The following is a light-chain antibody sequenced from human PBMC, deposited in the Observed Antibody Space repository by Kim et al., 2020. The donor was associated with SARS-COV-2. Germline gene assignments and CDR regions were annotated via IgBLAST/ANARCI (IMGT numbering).Light chain of an antibody. V-gene: IGKV3-15*01. CDR1: QTINNK. J-gene: IGKJ1*01. CDR3: QQSNDWPPLT. CDR2: DAT. Sequence: SPGERATRSGRASQTINNKLVWYQQKPGQAPRLLIYDATTRATGGPARFIGSGSETDFTLTISSLQSEDFAVYYCQQSNDWPPLTFGQGTKVDIK.